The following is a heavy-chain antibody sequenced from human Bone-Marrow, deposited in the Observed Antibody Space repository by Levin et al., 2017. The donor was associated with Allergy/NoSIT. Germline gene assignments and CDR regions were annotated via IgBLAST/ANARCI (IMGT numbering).Heavy chain of an antibody. Sequence: QSGGSLRLSCAASGFTVRSSYMSWVRQSPGKGLEWVSMIYSDGTTLYADSVKGRFTISRDTSKNTVYLQMTSLRADDTAKYYCARDRAEYDILTGYLNWGQGTQVTVSS. CDR1: GFTVRSSY. J-gene: IGHJ4*02. V-gene: IGHV3-53*01. CDR2: IYSDGTT. CDR3: ARDRAEYDILTGYLN. D-gene: IGHD3-9*01.